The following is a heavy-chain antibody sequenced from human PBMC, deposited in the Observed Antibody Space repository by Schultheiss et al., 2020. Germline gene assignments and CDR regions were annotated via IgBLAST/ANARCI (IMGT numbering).Heavy chain of an antibody. CDR2: ISAYNGNT. CDR3: ATGIRHYYYYGMDV. D-gene: IGHD2-15*01. CDR1: GYTFTSYG. Sequence: ASVKVSCKASGYTFTSYGISWVRQAPGQGLEWMGWISAYNGNTNYAQKLQGRVTMTTDTSTSTAYMELSSLRSEDTAVYYCATGIRHYYYYGMDVWGQGTTVTVSS. V-gene: IGHV1-18*01. J-gene: IGHJ6*02.